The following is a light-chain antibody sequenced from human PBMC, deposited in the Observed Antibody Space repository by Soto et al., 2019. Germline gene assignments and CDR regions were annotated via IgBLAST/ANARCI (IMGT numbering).Light chain of an antibody. CDR1: QSVAGN. V-gene: IGKV3-15*01. Sequence: EIVMTQSPATLSVSPGERATLSCRASQSVAGNLAWYQQKPGQAPRLLMYGASTRDTGIPARFSGSGSGTEFTITIRSLQSEDFGVYYWQQYNNWPLTFGGGTKGEIK. CDR3: QQYNNWPLT. CDR2: GAS. J-gene: IGKJ4*01.